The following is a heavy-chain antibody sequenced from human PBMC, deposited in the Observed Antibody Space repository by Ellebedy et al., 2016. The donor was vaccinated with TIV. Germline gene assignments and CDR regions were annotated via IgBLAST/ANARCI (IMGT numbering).Heavy chain of an antibody. Sequence: GGSLRLSXAASGFTFTIYSLNWVRQAPGKGLEWVSYISSSSRTIYYADSVKGRFTISRDNAKNSLYLQMNSLRAEDTAVYYCAAAAGAGDDAFDIWGQGTMVTVSS. V-gene: IGHV3-48*01. CDR2: ISSSSRTI. CDR3: AAAAGAGDDAFDI. J-gene: IGHJ3*02. D-gene: IGHD6-13*01. CDR1: GFTFTIYS.